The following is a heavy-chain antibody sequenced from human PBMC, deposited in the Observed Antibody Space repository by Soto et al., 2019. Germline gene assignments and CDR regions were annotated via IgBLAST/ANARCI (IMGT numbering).Heavy chain of an antibody. CDR2: ISSSSSYI. V-gene: IGHV3-21*01. CDR1: GFTFSSYS. D-gene: IGHD6-13*01. Sequence: EVQLVESGGGLVKPGGSLRLSCAASGFTFSSYSMNWVRQAPGKGLEWVSSISSSSSYIYYAYSVKGRFTISRDNAKNSLYLQMNSLRAEDTAVYYCARGRGAAGTDSVQYYGMDVWGQGTTVTVSS. J-gene: IGHJ6*02. CDR3: ARGRGAAGTDSVQYYGMDV.